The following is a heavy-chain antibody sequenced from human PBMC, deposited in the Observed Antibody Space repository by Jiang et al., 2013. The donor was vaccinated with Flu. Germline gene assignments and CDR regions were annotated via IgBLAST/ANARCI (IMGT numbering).Heavy chain of an antibody. Sequence: YSGGSTYYADSVKGRFTISRDNSKNTLYLQMNSLRAEDTAVYYCARDRGYCGGDCYSEAFDIWGQGTMVTVSS. CDR2: YSGGST. CDR3: ARDRGYCGGDCYSEAFDI. J-gene: IGHJ3*02. D-gene: IGHD2-21*01. V-gene: IGHV3-53*05.